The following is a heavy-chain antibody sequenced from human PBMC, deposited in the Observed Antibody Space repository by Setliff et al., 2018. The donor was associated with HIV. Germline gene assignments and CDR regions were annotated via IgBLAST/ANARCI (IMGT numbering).Heavy chain of an antibody. CDR2: IYWNNNK. J-gene: IGHJ4*02. CDR3: AYSGRQLRGPYFDF. D-gene: IGHD1-1*01. CDR1: GLSLSTSGVG. V-gene: IGHV2-5*01. Sequence: SGPTLVNPTQPLTLTCTFSGLSLSTSGVGVGWIRQSPGKALEWLAFIYWNNNKHYSTSLKSRPTVTKDTSKNRVAFTMTNMDPVDTATYYCAYSGRQLRGPYFDFWGQGTPVTVSS.